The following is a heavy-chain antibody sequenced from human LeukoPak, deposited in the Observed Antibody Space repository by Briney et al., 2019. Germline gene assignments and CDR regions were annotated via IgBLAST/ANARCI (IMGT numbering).Heavy chain of an antibody. CDR2: INHSGST. Sequence: SETLSLTCAVYGGSFSGYYWSWIRQPPGKGLEWIGEINHSGSTNYNPSLKSRVTISVDTSKNQFSLKLSSVTAADTAVYYCAKDPHSGSYPDAFDIWGQGTMVTVSS. V-gene: IGHV4-34*01. CDR1: GGSFSGYY. J-gene: IGHJ3*02. CDR3: AKDPHSGSYPDAFDI. D-gene: IGHD1-26*01.